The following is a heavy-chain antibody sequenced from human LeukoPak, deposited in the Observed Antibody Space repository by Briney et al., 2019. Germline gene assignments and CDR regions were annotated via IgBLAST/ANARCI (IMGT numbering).Heavy chain of an antibody. CDR3: AKGVTMIVVVMYFDY. J-gene: IGHJ4*02. Sequence: GGSLSLSCAASGFPFSSYAMSWVRQAPGKGLEWVSAISGSGGSTYYAASVKGRFTISRDNSKNTLYLQMNSLRAEDTAVYYCAKGVTMIVVVMYFDYWGQGTLVTVSS. D-gene: IGHD3-22*01. V-gene: IGHV3-23*01. CDR2: ISGSGGST. CDR1: GFPFSSYA.